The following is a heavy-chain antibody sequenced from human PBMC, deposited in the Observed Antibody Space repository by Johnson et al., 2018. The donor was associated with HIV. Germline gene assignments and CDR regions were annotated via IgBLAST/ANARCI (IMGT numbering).Heavy chain of an antibody. D-gene: IGHD3-22*01. V-gene: IGHV3-30-3*01. Sequence: QVQLVESGGGVVQPGRSLRLSCVASGFTFSTYAMHWVRQAPGKGLEWVTIISYDGSNKFYADSVKGRFTISRGNSKNTLYPQMSSLGVEDTAVYYCGGVGYYADAFDIWGQGTVVTVSS. CDR3: GGVGYYADAFDI. J-gene: IGHJ3*02. CDR1: GFTFSTYA. CDR2: ISYDGSNK.